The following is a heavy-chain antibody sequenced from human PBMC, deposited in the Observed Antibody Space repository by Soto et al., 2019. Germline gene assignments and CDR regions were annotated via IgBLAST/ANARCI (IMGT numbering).Heavy chain of an antibody. CDR1: GDSISTVDYF. D-gene: IGHD2-15*01. V-gene: IGHV4-30-4*01. J-gene: IGHJ5*01. CDR3: ARGRYCLTGRCFPNWFDS. CDR2: IYKSATT. Sequence: SETLSLTCSVSGDSISTVDYFWAWIRQPPGQALEYIGYIYKSATTYYNPSFESRVAISLDTSKSQFSLNVTSATAADTAVYFCARGRYCLTGRCFPNWFDSWGQGTLVTVSS.